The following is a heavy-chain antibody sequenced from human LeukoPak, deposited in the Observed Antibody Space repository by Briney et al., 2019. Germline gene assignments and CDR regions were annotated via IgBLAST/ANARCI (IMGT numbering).Heavy chain of an antibody. J-gene: IGHJ4*02. CDR3: ARDPDRGGGFDY. Sequence: GGSLRLSCAASGFTFSNHAMNWVRQAPGKGPEWVSYISSSSTTIYYADSVKGRFTISRDNVQNSLYLQMNSLRAEDTAVYYCARDPDRGGGFDYWGQGTLVTASS. V-gene: IGHV3-48*01. CDR2: ISSSSTTI. CDR1: GFTFSNHA. D-gene: IGHD2-15*01.